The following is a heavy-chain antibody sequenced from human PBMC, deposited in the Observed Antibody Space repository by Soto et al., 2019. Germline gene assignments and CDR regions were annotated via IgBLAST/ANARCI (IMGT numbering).Heavy chain of an antibody. Sequence: GASVKVSCKASGYTFTSYYMHWVRQAPGQGLEWMGIINPSGGSTSYAQKFQGRVTMTRDTSTSTVYMELSSLRSEDTAVYYCARDRGLYCSSTSCYLFDYYYGRDVWG. J-gene: IGHJ6*02. V-gene: IGHV1-46*01. D-gene: IGHD2-2*01. CDR1: GYTFTSYY. CDR3: ARDRGLYCSSTSCYLFDYYYGRDV. CDR2: INPSGGST.